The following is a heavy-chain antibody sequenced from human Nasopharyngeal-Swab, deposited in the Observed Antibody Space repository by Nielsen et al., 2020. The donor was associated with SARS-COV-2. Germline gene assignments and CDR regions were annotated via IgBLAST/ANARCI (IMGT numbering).Heavy chain of an antibody. V-gene: IGHV5-51*01. CDR3: ARRAARDGYNYEVDP. J-gene: IGHJ5*02. CDR1: GYSFTKYW. CDR2: IYPGNSQT. Sequence: GGSLRLSCKASGYSFTKYWIGWVRQMPGKGLEWMGIIYPGNSQTKYSPSFQGQITISVDKSINTAYLQWSTLKASDSAMYYCARRAARDGYNYEVDPWGQGTRVTVSS. D-gene: IGHD5-24*01.